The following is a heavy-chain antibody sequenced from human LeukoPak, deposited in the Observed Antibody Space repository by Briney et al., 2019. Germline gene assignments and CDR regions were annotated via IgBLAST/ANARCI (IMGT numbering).Heavy chain of an antibody. D-gene: IGHD2-15*01. J-gene: IGHJ4*02. V-gene: IGHV3-48*01. CDR1: GFSFGSYG. CDR3: ARVNRMVPGYCSGGSCPGDY. CDR2: ISSSISST. Sequence: GGSLRLSCAASGFSFGSYGMNWVRQAPGKGLEWVSYISSSISSTSSADSVKGRFTISRDNAKNSLYLQKNSLRAEDTAVYYCARVNRMVPGYCSGGSCPGDYWGQGTLVTVSS.